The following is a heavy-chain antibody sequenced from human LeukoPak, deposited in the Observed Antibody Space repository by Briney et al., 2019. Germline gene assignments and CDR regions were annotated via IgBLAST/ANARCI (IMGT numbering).Heavy chain of an antibody. J-gene: IGHJ4*02. CDR2: INAGNGNT. Sequence: ASVKVSCKASGYTFTSYAMHWVRQAPGQRREWMGWINAGNGNTKYSQKFQGRVTITRDTSASTAYMELSSLRSEDTAVYYCARVDTAMVTFGYWGQGTLVTVSS. CDR3: ARVDTAMVTFGY. CDR1: GYTFTSYA. D-gene: IGHD5-18*01. V-gene: IGHV1-3*01.